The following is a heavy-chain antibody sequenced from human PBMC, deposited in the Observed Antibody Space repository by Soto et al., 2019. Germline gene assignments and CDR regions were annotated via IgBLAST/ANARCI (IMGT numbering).Heavy chain of an antibody. V-gene: IGHV1-18*01. Sequence: QVQLVQSGAEVKKPGASVKVSCKSSGYTFTSYGISWVRQAPGQGLAWMGWISGYNGNTNYAQKLQGRVTMTTDTSTSTAYMELSSLRSDDTAVYYCARDEGYKFNDGGLFDPWGQGTLVTVSS. D-gene: IGHD1-1*01. J-gene: IGHJ5*02. CDR3: ARDEGYKFNDGGLFDP. CDR2: ISGYNGNT. CDR1: GYTFTSYG.